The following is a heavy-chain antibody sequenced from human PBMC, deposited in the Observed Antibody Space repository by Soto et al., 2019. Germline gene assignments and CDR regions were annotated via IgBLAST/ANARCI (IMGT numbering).Heavy chain of an antibody. V-gene: IGHV3-33*01. Sequence: QVQLVESGGGVVQPGRSLRLSCAASGFTFSSYGMHWVRQAPGKGLEWVAVIWYDGSNKYYADSVKGRFTISRDNSKNTLYLPMNSLRAEDTAVYYCARDTARAMVRIYYGMDVWGQGTTVTVSS. CDR2: IWYDGSNK. CDR1: GFTFSSYG. D-gene: IGHD3-10*01. CDR3: ARDTARAMVRIYYGMDV. J-gene: IGHJ6*02.